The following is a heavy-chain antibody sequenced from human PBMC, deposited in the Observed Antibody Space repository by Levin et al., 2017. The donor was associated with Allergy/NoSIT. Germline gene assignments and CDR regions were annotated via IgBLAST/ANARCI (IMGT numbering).Heavy chain of an antibody. Sequence: GESLKISCKGSGYSFTSYWIGWVRQMPGKGLEWMGIIYPGDSDTRYSPSFQGQVTISADKSISTAYLQWSSLKASDTAMYYCARQTYCSGGSCYEIDYWGQGTLVTVSS. CDR1: GYSFTSYW. CDR3: ARQTYCSGGSCYEIDY. CDR2: IYPGDSDT. V-gene: IGHV5-51*01. J-gene: IGHJ4*02. D-gene: IGHD2-15*01.